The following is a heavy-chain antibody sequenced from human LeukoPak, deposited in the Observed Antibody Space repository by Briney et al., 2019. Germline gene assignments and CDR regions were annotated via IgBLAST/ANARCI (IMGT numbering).Heavy chain of an antibody. V-gene: IGHV3-66*02. CDR3: ARESGYSTTWYAYYFDS. D-gene: IGHD2-2*01. CDR1: GFSVSTNY. Sequence: GGSLRLSRAASGFSVSTNYMSWVRQAPGKGLEWVSVIHGDETTYYADSVKDRFTVSRDDSKNTVYLQMNSLRPEDTAVYYCARESGYSTTWYAYYFDSWGQGTLVTVSS. J-gene: IGHJ4*02. CDR2: IHGDETT.